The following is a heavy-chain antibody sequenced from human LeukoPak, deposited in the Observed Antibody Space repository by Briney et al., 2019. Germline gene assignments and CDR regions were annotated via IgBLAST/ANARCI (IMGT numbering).Heavy chain of an antibody. Sequence: SETLSLTCTVSGGSVSSGSYYWNWIRQPPGKGLEWIGHICYSGSTDYNPSLKSRVTISADTSKNQFSLKMTSVTAADTAVYYCAREPGETDEGFEYWGQGTLVTVSS. V-gene: IGHV4-61*01. CDR1: GGSVSSGSYY. CDR2: ICYSGST. CDR3: AREPGETDEGFEY. J-gene: IGHJ4*02. D-gene: IGHD1-14*01.